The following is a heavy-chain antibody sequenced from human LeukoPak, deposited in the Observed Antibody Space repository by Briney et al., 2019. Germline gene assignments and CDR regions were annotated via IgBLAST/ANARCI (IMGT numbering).Heavy chain of an antibody. V-gene: IGHV3-23*01. CDR1: GFTFSSYA. CDR3: AKGLWRDGYNPEYFQH. D-gene: IGHD5-24*01. J-gene: IGHJ1*01. Sequence: GGSLRLSCAASGFTFSSYAMSWVRQAPGKGLEWVSAISGSGGSTYYADSVKGRFTISRDNSKNTLYLQMNSLRADDTAVYYCAKGLWRDGYNPEYFQHWGQGTLVTVSS. CDR2: ISGSGGST.